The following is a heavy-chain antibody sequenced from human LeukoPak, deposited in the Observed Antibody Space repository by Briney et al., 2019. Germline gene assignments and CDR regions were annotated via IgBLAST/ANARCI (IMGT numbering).Heavy chain of an antibody. CDR3: AKWGDYDILTGYYVSDF. D-gene: IGHD3-9*01. J-gene: IGHJ4*02. Sequence: GGSLRLSCAASGFIFRNYAMSWVRQAPGKGLEWVSAITGSGDSTYYADSVKGRFTISRDNSKTTLYVEMNTLRAENTAVYYCAKWGDYDILTGYYVSDFWGQGTLVTVSS. CDR1: GFIFRNYA. V-gene: IGHV3-23*01. CDR2: ITGSGDST.